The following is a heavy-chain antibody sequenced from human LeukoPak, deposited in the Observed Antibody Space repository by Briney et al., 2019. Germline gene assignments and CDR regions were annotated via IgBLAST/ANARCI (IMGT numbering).Heavy chain of an antibody. CDR1: GFTFSSYS. J-gene: IGHJ4*02. Sequence: GGSLRLSCAASGFTFSSYSMNWVRQAPGKGLEWVSYISSSSGTIYYADSVKGRFTISRDNAKNSLYLQMNSLRAEDTAVYYCARFVESAYSYGGGFDYWGQGNLVTVSS. V-gene: IGHV3-48*01. D-gene: IGHD5-18*01. CDR2: ISSSSGTI. CDR3: ARFVESAYSYGGGFDY.